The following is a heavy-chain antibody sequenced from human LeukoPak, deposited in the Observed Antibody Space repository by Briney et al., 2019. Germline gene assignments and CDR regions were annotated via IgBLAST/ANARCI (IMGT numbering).Heavy chain of an antibody. D-gene: IGHD5-18*01. Sequence: GGSLRLSCAASGFTVSSNYMSWVRQAPGKGLEWVLVIYSGGSTYYADSVKGRFTISRDNSKNTLYLQMNSLRAEDTAVYYCACGYSYVNMDVWGKGTTVTVSS. CDR1: GFTVSSNY. J-gene: IGHJ6*03. CDR3: ACGYSYVNMDV. CDR2: IYSGGST. V-gene: IGHV3-66*02.